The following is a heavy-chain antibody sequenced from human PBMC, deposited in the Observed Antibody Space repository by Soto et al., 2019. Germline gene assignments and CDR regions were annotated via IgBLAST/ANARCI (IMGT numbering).Heavy chain of an antibody. Sequence: QVQLVQSGAEVKKPGASVKVSCKASGYTFTSYAMQWVRQAPGQRLEWMGWINAGNGNTKYSQKFQGRVTITRDTSASTAYSDLSSLRSEDTAVYYSARAPGYSYGYNWGQGTLVTVSS. CDR2: INAGNGNT. V-gene: IGHV1-3*01. CDR3: ARAPGYSYGYN. J-gene: IGHJ4*02. CDR1: GYTFTSYA. D-gene: IGHD5-18*01.